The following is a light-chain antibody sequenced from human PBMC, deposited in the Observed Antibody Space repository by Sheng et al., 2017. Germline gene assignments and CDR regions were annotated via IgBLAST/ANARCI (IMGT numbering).Light chain of an antibody. CDR3: LQHYDFPWT. CDR2: AAS. J-gene: IGKJ1*01. V-gene: IGKV1-5*01. Sequence: DIQMTQSPSTLSASVGDRVTITCRASQSISSWLAWYQQKPGKAPKLLIYAASSLQSGVSSRFTGSGSGTEFTLTISSLQPEDFATYYCLQHYDFPWTFGQGTRVEIK. CDR1: QSISSW.